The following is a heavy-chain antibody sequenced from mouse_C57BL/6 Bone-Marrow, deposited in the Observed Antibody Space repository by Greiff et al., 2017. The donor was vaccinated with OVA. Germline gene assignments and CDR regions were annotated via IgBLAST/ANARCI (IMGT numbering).Heavy chain of an antibody. CDR3: SRYGTTGIARDFDY. J-gene: IGHJ1*03. Sequence: VQLQQSGAELVKPGASVKLSCKASGYTFTSYWMHWVKQRPGRGLEWIGRINPNSGGTKYNEKFKSKATLTVDKSSSTAYMKLSSLTSEDSAVYECSRYGTTGIARDFDYWGTGTTVTVSS. CDR2: INPNSGGT. CDR1: GYTFTSYW. V-gene: IGHV1-72*01. D-gene: IGHD1-1*01.